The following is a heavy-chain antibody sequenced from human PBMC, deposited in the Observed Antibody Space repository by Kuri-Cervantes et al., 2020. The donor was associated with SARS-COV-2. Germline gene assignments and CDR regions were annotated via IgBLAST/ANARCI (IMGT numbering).Heavy chain of an antibody. CDR2: IYYDGST. CDR3: ARISAVPAAKRTYYFDY. D-gene: IGHD2-2*01. CDR1: GGSISSYY. V-gene: IGHV4-59*01. J-gene: IGHJ4*02. Sequence: ESLKISCTVSGGSISSYYWSWIRQPPGKGLEWIGHIYYDGSTNYKTSLKGRVTISLDTSKNQFSLKVDSVTAADTAVYYCARISAVPAAKRTYYFDYWGQGTLVTVSS.